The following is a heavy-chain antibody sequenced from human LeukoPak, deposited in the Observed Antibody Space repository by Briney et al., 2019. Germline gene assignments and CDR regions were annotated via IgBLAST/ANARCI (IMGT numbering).Heavy chain of an antibody. CDR1: GFTFSSYS. J-gene: IGHJ4*02. CDR2: ISSGSTYI. D-gene: IGHD3-3*01. Sequence: GGSLRLSCAASGFTFSSYSMNWVRQAPGKGLEWVSSISSGSTYIYYADSVKGRFTISRDNAKNSLYLQMNSLRAEDTAVYYCARDKKVGIFGVDWGQGTLVTVSS. V-gene: IGHV3-21*01. CDR3: ARDKKVGIFGVD.